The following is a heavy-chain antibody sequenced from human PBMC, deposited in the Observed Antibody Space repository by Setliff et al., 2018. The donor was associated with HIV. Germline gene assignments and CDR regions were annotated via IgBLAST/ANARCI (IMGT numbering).Heavy chain of an antibody. CDR1: GFTFSDYY. V-gene: IGHV3-11*04. CDR2: ISSSGSTI. D-gene: IGHD6-19*01. J-gene: IGHJ3*02. Sequence: SLKISCAASGFTFSDYYMSWIRQAPGKGLEWVSYISSSGSTIYYADSVKGRFTISRDNAKNSLYLQMNSLRAEDTAVYYCARSIGWLVRGGAFDIWGQGTMVTVSS. CDR3: ARSIGWLVRGGAFDI.